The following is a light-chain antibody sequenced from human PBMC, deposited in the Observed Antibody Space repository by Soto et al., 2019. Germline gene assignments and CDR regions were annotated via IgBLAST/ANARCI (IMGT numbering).Light chain of an antibody. Sequence: EIVLTQSPATLSLSPGAGATLSCRASQSIHRFLAWYQQTPGQAPRLLIYDASHRATGIPARFSGSGSGTDFTPTISSLEPEDFAVYYCQQRSDWPHTFGGGTKVEIK. V-gene: IGKV3-11*01. J-gene: IGKJ4*02. CDR3: QQRSDWPHT. CDR2: DAS. CDR1: QSIHRF.